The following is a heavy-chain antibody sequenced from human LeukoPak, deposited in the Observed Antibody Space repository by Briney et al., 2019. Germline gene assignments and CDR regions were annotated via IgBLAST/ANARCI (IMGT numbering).Heavy chain of an antibody. CDR3: ARWRFGELSYYYYYGMDV. CDR2: IIPIFGTA. D-gene: IGHD3-10*01. V-gene: IGHV1-69*13. J-gene: IGHJ6*02. Sequence: SVKVSCKASGGTFSSYAISWVRQAPGQGLEWMGGIIPIFGTANYAQKFQGRVTITADESTSTAYMQLSSLRSEDTAVYYCARWRFGELSYYYYYGMDVWGQGTTVTVSS. CDR1: GGTFSSYA.